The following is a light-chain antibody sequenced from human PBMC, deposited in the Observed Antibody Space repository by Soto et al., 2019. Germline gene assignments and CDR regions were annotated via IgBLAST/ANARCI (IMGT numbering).Light chain of an antibody. CDR3: HQYSSSPIFT. CDR2: AAS. V-gene: IGKV3-20*01. J-gene: IGKJ3*01. Sequence: EIVLTQSPATLSLSPGERATLSCRASQSVASNYLAWYQKRPGQAPRLLIYAASTRAADIPDRFTGSGSGTYVTLTISRLEPEDFAVFFCHQYSSSPIFTFGPGTTVDIK. CDR1: QSVASNY.